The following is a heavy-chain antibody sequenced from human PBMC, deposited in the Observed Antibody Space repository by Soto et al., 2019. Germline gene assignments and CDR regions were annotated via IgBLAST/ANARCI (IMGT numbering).Heavy chain of an antibody. CDR3: ARQDDILTAYRLDI. CDR2: IHYSGNS. CDR1: GGSISSSSYY. Sequence: SEALSLTCTVSGGSISSSSYYWGWIRQPPGKGLEWIANIHYSGNSYYNPSFESRVTISVDTSTNQFSLMLRSVTVADTAVYYCARQDDILTAYRLDIWGQGTMVTVSS. D-gene: IGHD3-9*01. J-gene: IGHJ3*02. V-gene: IGHV4-39*01.